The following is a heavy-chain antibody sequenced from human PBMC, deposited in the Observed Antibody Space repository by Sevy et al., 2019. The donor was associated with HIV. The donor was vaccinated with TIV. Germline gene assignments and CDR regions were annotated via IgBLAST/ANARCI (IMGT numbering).Heavy chain of an antibody. CDR2: IIPIFGTA. CDR3: ARDLKITVTEDYYYYYGMDV. CDR1: GGTFSSYA. Sequence: ASVKVSCKASGGTFSSYAISWVRQAPGQGLEWMGGIIPIFGTANYAQKFQGRVTITADESTSTAYMELSSLRSEDTGVYYYARDLKITVTEDYYYYYGMDVWGQGTTVTVSS. D-gene: IGHD4-4*01. J-gene: IGHJ6*02. V-gene: IGHV1-69*13.